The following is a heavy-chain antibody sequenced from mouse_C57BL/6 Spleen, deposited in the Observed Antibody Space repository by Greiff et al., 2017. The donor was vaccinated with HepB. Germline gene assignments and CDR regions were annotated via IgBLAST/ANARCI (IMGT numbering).Heavy chain of an antibody. J-gene: IGHJ3*01. D-gene: IGHD2-3*01. V-gene: IGHV1-81*01. CDR3: ARFDGYY. CDR2: IYPRSGNT. Sequence: VQRVESGAELARPGASVKLSCKASGYTFTSYGISWVKQRTGQGLEWIGEIYPRSGNTYYNEKFKGKATLTADKSSSTAYMELRSLTSEDSAVYFCARFDGYYWGQGTLVTVSA. CDR1: GYTFTSYG.